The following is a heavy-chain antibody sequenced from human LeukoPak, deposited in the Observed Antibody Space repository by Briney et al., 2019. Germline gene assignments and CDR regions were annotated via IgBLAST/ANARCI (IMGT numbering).Heavy chain of an antibody. J-gene: IGHJ4*02. CDR2: IYYNGNT. D-gene: IGHD3-22*01. Sequence: SGTLSLTCTVSGGSVTYSNYYWGWIRPPPGKGLQWIVVIYYNGNTNYNPSLKSRLTVAADPSKNQFSLKLSSVTAADTAVYYCARSLNYYDSSGYYYDYWGQGTLVTVPS. CDR1: GGSVTYSNYY. V-gene: IGHV4-39*01. CDR3: ARSLNYYDSSGYYYDY.